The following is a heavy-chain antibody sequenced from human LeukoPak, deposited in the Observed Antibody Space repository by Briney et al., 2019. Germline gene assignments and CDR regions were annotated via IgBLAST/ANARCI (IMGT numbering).Heavy chain of an antibody. CDR1: GGSISSGGYY. CDR3: ARTLTTLGWFDP. Sequence: PSETLSLTCTVSGGSISSGGYYWSWIRQHPGTGLEWIGYIYYSGSTYYNPSLKSRVTISVDTSKNQFSLKLSSVTAADTAVYYCARTLTTLGWFDPWGQGTLVTISS. V-gene: IGHV4-31*03. D-gene: IGHD3-16*01. CDR2: IYYSGST. J-gene: IGHJ5*02.